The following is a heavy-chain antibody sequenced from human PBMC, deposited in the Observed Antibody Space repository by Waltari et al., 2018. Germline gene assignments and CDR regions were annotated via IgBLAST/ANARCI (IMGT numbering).Heavy chain of an antibody. CDR1: KFDFTKSG. J-gene: IGHJ3*02. V-gene: IGHV3-33*01. Sequence: QVQLVASGGGVVQPGTSLRLSCAASKFDFTKSGIPWVRQAPGKGLEWVAVIWYDGSIKNYGDSVKGRFTVFRDNSKDTLFLQMSSLRVEDTAVYYCARDPLDYYDSTGKYRDAFDIWGQGTMVTVSS. D-gene: IGHD3-22*01. CDR3: ARDPLDYYDSTGKYRDAFDI. CDR2: IWYDGSIK.